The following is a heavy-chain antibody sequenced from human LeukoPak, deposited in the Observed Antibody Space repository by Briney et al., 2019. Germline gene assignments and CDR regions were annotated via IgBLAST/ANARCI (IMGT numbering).Heavy chain of an antibody. CDR2: IKEDGSDT. Sequence: PGGSLRLSCAASGFTFSTYWMDWVRQAPGKGLEWVASIKEDGSDTNYVGSVRGRFTVSRDNTKNSLYLQMNSPRADDTAVYYCASDRAYSQFDYWGQGTLVTVSS. CDR3: ASDRAYSQFDY. V-gene: IGHV3-7*01. D-gene: IGHD2-15*01. J-gene: IGHJ4*02. CDR1: GFTFSTYW.